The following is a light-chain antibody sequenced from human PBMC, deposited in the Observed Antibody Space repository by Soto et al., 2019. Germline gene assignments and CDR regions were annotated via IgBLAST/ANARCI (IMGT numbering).Light chain of an antibody. CDR3: QQYNSWPPIP. CDR2: GAS. Sequence: EVVMTQSPDTLYVSPGEGATLSCRASQSVRTKLAWYQQKAGQAPRLLIYGASTRATGIPDRFSGSGSGTEFTLTISSLQSEDFAVYYCQQYNSWPPIPFGQGRLLEV. J-gene: IGKJ5*01. V-gene: IGKV3-15*01. CDR1: QSVRTK.